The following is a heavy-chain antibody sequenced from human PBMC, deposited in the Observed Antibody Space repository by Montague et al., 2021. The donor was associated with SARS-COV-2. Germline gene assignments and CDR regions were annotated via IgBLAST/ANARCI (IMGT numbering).Heavy chain of an antibody. CDR2: IYYTGST. CDR3: ARLPYDNSYGMYV. CDR1: GGSIGTYY. D-gene: IGHD3-9*01. J-gene: IGHJ6*02. V-gene: IGHV4-59*01. Sequence: SETLSLTCTVSGGSIGTYYWNWIRQSPGKGLEWLGYIYYTGSTKYSPSLKSRVTISMDTSRDQLSLRLKSVTAADTAVYYCARLPYDNSYGMYVWGQGTTVTVSS.